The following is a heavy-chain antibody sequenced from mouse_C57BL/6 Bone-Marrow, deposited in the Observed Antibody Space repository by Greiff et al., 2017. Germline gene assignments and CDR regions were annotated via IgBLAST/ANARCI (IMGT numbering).Heavy chain of an antibody. CDR3: ARMTTVVAPDY. Sequence: QVQLQQPGAELVKPGASVKMSCKASGYTFTSYWLTWVKQRPGQGLEWIGDIYPGSGSTNYNEKFKSKATLTVDTSSSTAYMQLSSLTSEDSAVYYCARMTTVVAPDYWGQGTTLTVSS. CDR1: GYTFTSYW. CDR2: IYPGSGST. J-gene: IGHJ2*01. D-gene: IGHD1-1*01. V-gene: IGHV1-55*01.